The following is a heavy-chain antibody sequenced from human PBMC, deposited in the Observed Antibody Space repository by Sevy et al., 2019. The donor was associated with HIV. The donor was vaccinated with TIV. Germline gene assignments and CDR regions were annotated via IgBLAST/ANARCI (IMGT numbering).Heavy chain of an antibody. CDR2: IHFTGNT. CDR3: ARDSTTRPRVLDN. Sequence: SETLSLTCSVSGGSISSYFWTWVRQSPGKGLEWIGNIHFTGNTDYSPSLKSRVTLSLDTSKSQFSLTLKSVTAADTAIYFCARDSTTRPRVLDNWGQGTLVTVSS. V-gene: IGHV4-59*01. D-gene: IGHD1-1*01. CDR1: GGSISSYF. J-gene: IGHJ4*02.